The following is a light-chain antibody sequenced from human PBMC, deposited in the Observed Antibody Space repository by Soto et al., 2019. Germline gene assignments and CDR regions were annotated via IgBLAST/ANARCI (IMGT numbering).Light chain of an antibody. V-gene: IGKV1-6*01. CDR3: LQDYNYPYT. J-gene: IGKJ2*01. Sequence: AIQMTQSPSSLSASVGDRVTITCRASQGIRNDLGWYQQKPGKAPKLLIYAASSLQSGVPSRFSGSGSGTDFTITISSLPPEDFATYYCLQDYNYPYTFGQGTKLEIK. CDR1: QGIRND. CDR2: AAS.